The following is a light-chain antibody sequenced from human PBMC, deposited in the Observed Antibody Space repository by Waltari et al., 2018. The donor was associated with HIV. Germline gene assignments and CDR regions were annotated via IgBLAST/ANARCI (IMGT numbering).Light chain of an antibody. V-gene: IGLV3-1*01. CDR1: ELGDRY. CDR2: QDT. Sequence: SYELTQPPSVSVSPGQTASITCSGDELGDRYACWYQQKPGQSPLLVIYQDTKRPSGIPERCSGSDSGNTATLTISGTQARDEADYYCQARDSSTVVFGGGTKLTVL. CDR3: QARDSSTVV. J-gene: IGLJ2*01.